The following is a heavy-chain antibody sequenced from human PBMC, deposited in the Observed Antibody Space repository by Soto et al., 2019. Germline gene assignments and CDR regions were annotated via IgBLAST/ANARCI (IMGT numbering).Heavy chain of an antibody. CDR3: ARQVPVAGFYYYMDV. CDR1: GFTFSSHS. D-gene: IGHD2-8*02. J-gene: IGHJ6*03. CDR2: IGSSTGYI. Sequence: EVQLVESGGGLVKPGGSLSLSCAASGFTFSSHSMNWVRQAPGKGLEWVSSIGSSTGYIYYADSVKGRFTISRDNAKNSLFLQMNSLRAEDTAVYYCARQVPVAGFYYYMDVWGKGTTVTVSS. V-gene: IGHV3-21*01.